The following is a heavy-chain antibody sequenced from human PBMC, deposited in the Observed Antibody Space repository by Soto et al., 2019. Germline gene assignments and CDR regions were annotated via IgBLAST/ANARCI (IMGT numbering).Heavy chain of an antibody. CDR3: ARQGACSTTSCPAYYYYYAMDV. V-gene: IGHV3-11*06. Sequence: QVQLVESGGGLVKPGGSLRLSCAASTFIFSEYYMSWIRQAPGKGLEWVSYISSGSSYTNYADSVKGRFTISRDNAKNSLYLQMNSLRAEDTAVYFCARQGACSTTSCPAYYYYYAMDVWGQGTTVTVSS. CDR1: TFIFSEYY. D-gene: IGHD2-2*01. CDR2: ISSGSSYT. J-gene: IGHJ6*02.